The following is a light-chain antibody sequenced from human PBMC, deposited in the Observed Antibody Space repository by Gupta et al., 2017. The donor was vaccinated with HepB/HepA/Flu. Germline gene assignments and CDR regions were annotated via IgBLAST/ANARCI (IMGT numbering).Light chain of an antibody. CDR2: KAS. Sequence: DIQMTQSPSTLSASVGDRVTITCRASQSIDSWLVWYQQKPGKAPKLLIYKASSLESGVPSRFSGSGSGTEFTLTINSLHPDDFATYYCQHYYSSSGPFGQGTKVEI. CDR3: QHYYSSSGP. V-gene: IGKV1-5*03. J-gene: IGKJ1*01. CDR1: QSIDSW.